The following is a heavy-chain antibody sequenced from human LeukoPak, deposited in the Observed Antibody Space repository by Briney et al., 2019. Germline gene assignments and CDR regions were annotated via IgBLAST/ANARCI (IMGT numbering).Heavy chain of an antibody. V-gene: IGHV1-8*01. CDR2: MNPNTGNT. J-gene: IGHJ4*02. CDR3: ARGAYIGDY. D-gene: IGHD1-1*01. Sequence: GASVKVSCKASGYTFTSYDVNWVRQAPGQGLEWMGWMNPNTGNTGYAQKFQGRVTLTRSTSISTAYMELSSLRSEDTAVYYCARGAYIGDYWGQGTLVTVSS. CDR1: GYTFTSYD.